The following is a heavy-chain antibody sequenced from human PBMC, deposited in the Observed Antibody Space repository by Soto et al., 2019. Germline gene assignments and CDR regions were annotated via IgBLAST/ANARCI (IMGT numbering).Heavy chain of an antibody. J-gene: IGHJ6*02. Sequence: GASVKVSCKASGYTFTSYGISWVRQAPGQGLEWMGWISAYNGNTNYAQKLQGRVTMTTDTSTSTAYMELRSLGSDDTAVYYCARDGAVAGTGGGIYYYYYGMDVWGQGTTVTVSS. V-gene: IGHV1-18*01. CDR1: GYTFTSYG. D-gene: IGHD6-19*01. CDR2: ISAYNGNT. CDR3: ARDGAVAGTGGGIYYYYYGMDV.